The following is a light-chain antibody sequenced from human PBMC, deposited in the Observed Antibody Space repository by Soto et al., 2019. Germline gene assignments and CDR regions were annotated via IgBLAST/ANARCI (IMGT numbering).Light chain of an antibody. CDR3: QQYNSYPIT. Sequence: DIQMTQSPSSLSASVEDRVIITCRASQSISNHLNWYQQKPGKAPKLLIFAASSLQSGVPSKFSGSGSGTDFTLTISSLQPEDFATYYCQQYNSYPITFGQGTRLEIK. CDR1: QSISNH. V-gene: IGKV1-16*02. J-gene: IGKJ5*01. CDR2: AAS.